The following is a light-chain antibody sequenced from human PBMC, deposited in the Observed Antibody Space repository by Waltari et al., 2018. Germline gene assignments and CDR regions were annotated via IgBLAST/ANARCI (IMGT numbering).Light chain of an antibody. J-gene: IGLJ2*01. CDR1: SLSSYY. CDR2: GKY. Sequence: SSELTQDPAVSVALGQTVRITCQGASLSSYYASWYQQKPGQAPLIALYGKYNRPSGIPDRFSGSSSGNTASLTITGAQAEDEADYYCNSRDTSGNHLVFGGGTKLTVL. V-gene: IGLV3-19*01. CDR3: NSRDTSGNHLV.